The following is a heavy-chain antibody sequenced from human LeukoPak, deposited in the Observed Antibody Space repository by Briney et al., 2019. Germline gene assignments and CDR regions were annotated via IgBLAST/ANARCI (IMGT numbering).Heavy chain of an antibody. CDR1: GFTFSSYA. V-gene: IGHV3-23*01. CDR3: AKDLVYDSSGTTPNWFDP. D-gene: IGHD3-22*01. J-gene: IGHJ5*02. CDR2: ISGSGGST. Sequence: SGGSLRLSCAASGFTFSSYAMSWVRQAPGKGLEWVSAISGSGGSTYYADSVKGRFTISRDNSKNTLYLQMNSLRAEDTAVYYCAKDLVYDSSGTTPNWFDPWGQGTLVTASS.